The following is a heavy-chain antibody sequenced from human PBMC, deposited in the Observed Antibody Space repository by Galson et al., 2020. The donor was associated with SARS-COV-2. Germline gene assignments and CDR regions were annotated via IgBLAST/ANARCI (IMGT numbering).Heavy chain of an antibody. CDR1: GYSINSGYY. CDR2: IHRSGST. D-gene: IGHD2-15*01. V-gene: IGHV4-38-2*02. Sequence: ASETLSLTCSVSGYSINSGYYCMWIRQPPEKGLEWIANIHRSGSTYYNPSLKSRATISVDTSKNQFSLRLKSMTAADTAGYYCARQVVAKTYYFDYWGQGMLVTVSS. CDR3: ARQVVAKTYYFDY. J-gene: IGHJ4*02.